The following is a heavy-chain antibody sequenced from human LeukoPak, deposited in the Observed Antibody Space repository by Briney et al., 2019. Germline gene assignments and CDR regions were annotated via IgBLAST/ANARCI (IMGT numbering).Heavy chain of an antibody. CDR3: ASYNSPIFDY. V-gene: IGHV3-30*02. CDR2: IRYDASNK. J-gene: IGHJ4*02. D-gene: IGHD1-20*01. Sequence: GGALRLSCGASGFTFSSYCMDWVRRAPGKGLEWVAFIRYDASNKYYADSVKGRFTISRDNSKNTLYLQMNSLRAEDTAVYYCASYNSPIFDYWGQGTLVTVSS. CDR1: GFTFSSYC.